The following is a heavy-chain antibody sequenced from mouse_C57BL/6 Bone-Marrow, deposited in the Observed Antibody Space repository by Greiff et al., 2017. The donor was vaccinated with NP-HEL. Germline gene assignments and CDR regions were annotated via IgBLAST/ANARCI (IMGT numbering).Heavy chain of an antibody. CDR2: IWSGGST. V-gene: IGHV2-2*01. Sequence: VKLVESGPGLVQPSQSLSITCTVSGFSLTSYGVHWVRQSPGKGLEWLGVIWSGGSTDYNAAFISRLSISKDNSKSQVFFKMNSLQADDTAIYCGARRGGWLLGAYWGQGTLVTVSA. J-gene: IGHJ3*01. CDR1: GFSLTSYG. D-gene: IGHD2-3*01. CDR3: ARRGGWLLGAY.